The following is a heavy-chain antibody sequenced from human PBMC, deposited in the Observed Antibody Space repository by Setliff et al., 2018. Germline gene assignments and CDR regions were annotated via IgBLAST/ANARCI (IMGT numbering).Heavy chain of an antibody. V-gene: IGHV4-34*01. CDR1: GESFSGYY. D-gene: IGHD2-15*01. Sequence: SETLSLTCAVYGESFSGYYWSWIRQPPGKGLEWIGEINHSGSTNYNPSLKSRVTISVDTSKNQFSLKLSSVTAADTAVYYCARGADTVVAPYDAFDIWGQGTMVTVSS. J-gene: IGHJ3*02. CDR3: ARGADTVVAPYDAFDI. CDR2: INHSGST.